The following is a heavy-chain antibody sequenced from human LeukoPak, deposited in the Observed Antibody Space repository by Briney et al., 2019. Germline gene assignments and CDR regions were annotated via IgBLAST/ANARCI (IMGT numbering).Heavy chain of an antibody. V-gene: IGHV4-61*01. J-gene: IGHJ3*02. CDR2: IYYSGST. CDR3: ARDSPTTGYSSGWYEDDAFDI. Sequence: SETLSLTCTVSGGSVSSGSYYWSWIRQPRGKGLECIVYIYYSGSTNYNPSLKSRVTISVDTYENQFSLKLSSVTAADTAVYYCARDSPTTGYSSGWYEDDAFDIWGQGTMVTVSS. CDR1: GGSVSSGSYY. D-gene: IGHD6-19*01.